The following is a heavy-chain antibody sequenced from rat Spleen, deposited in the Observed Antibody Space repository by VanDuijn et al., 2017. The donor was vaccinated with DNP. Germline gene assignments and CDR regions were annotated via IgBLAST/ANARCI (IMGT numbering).Heavy chain of an antibody. CDR2: IKVKSNNYAT. D-gene: IGHD1-4*01. Sequence: EVQLVETGGSLVQPGKSLKLTCATSGFTFSSAWMHWVRQSPEKQLEWVAQIKVKSNNYATYYAECVKGRLTLPRDDYKSSIYLQMNSLKEKDTAIYYCIWEGPYPWFAYWGQGTLVTVSS. CDR1: GFTFSSAW. J-gene: IGHJ3*01. V-gene: IGHV6-8*01. CDR3: IWEGPYPWFAY.